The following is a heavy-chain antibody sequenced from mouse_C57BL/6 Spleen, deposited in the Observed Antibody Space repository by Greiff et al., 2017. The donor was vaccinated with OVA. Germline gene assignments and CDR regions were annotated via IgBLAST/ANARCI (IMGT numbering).Heavy chain of an antibody. CDR1: GFTFSDYY. D-gene: IGHD2-3*01. CDR2: INYDGSST. Sequence: EVKLVESEGGLVQPGSSMKLSCTASGFTFSDYYMAWVRQVPEKGLEWVANINYDGSSTYYLDSLKSRFIISRDNAKNILYLQMSSLKSEDTATYYCARGGWLLYYAMDYWGQGTSVTVSS. V-gene: IGHV5-16*01. CDR3: ARGGWLLYYAMDY. J-gene: IGHJ4*01.